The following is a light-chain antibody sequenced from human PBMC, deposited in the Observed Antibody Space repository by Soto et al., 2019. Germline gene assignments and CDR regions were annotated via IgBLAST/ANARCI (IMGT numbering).Light chain of an antibody. CDR1: QSISTH. V-gene: IGKV1-39*01. J-gene: IGKJ5*01. CDR3: QQSYNTPIT. Sequence: DIQVAQSTSSLSESVGARVCVIYLASQSISTHLSWYQQKPGQAPKRLIYAASSLQTGVPSRFTGSGSGTDFTLTISSLQPEDFATYYCQQSYNTPITFGQGTRLEIK. CDR2: AAS.